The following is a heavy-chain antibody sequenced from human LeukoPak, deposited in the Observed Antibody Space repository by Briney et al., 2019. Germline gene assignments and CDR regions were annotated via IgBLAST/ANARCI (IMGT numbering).Heavy chain of an antibody. Sequence: GGSLRLSCAASRFAFSTNWMHWVRQAPGEGLVWVSAINRDEITTIYADSVKGRFTISRDNAKNTVYLQTNSLRVEDTAVYYCAKDRAAGRWPPVAAFDIWGQGTMVTVSS. V-gene: IGHV3-74*01. J-gene: IGHJ3*02. CDR1: RFAFSTNW. CDR2: INRDEITT. CDR3: AKDRAAGRWPPVAAFDI. D-gene: IGHD4-23*01.